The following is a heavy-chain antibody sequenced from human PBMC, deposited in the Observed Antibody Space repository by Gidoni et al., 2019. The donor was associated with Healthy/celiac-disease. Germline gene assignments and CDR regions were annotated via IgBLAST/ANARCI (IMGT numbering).Heavy chain of an antibody. D-gene: IGHD4-17*01. J-gene: IGHJ5*02. CDR3: ARATVTTTAPFDP. V-gene: IGHV3-30*01. Sequence: YADSVKGRFTISRDNSKNTLYLQMNSLRAEDTAVYYCARATVTTTAPFDPWGQGTLVTVSS.